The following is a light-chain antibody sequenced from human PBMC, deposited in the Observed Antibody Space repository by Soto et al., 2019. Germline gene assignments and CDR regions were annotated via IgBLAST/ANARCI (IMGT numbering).Light chain of an antibody. CDR1: QSISSW. J-gene: IGKJ1*01. CDR3: QQYNTYPWT. CDR2: DAS. V-gene: IGKV1-5*01. Sequence: DIQMTQSPATLSASVGDRVTITCRASQSISSWVAWYQQKPGKVPKLLIDDASSLESGVPSRFSGSGSGTEFTLTISSLQPDDFATYYCQQYNTYPWTFGQGTKVDIK.